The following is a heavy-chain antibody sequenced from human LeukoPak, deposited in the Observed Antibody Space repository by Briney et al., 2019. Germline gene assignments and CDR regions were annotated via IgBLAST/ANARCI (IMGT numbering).Heavy chain of an antibody. Sequence: GGSLRLSCAASGFNVSNNYMNWVRQAPGKGLEWVSVIFSSGPTYYADSVKGRFTISRDTSKNALYLQMNSLRAEDTAVYYCTRGGGGSFPHYWGQGTLVTVSS. V-gene: IGHV3-53*01. D-gene: IGHD2-21*01. J-gene: IGHJ4*02. CDR3: TRGGGGSFPHY. CDR1: GFNVSNNY. CDR2: IFSSGPT.